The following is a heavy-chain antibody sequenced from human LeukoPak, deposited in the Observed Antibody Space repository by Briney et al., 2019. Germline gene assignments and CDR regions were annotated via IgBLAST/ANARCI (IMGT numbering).Heavy chain of an antibody. Sequence: GGSLRLSCAASGFTFSSYAMHWVRQAPGKGLEWVAVISYDGSNKYYADSVKGRFTISRDNSKNTLYLQMNSLRAEDTAVYYCARDLIDYDFWSGFDYWGQGTLVTVSS. CDR3: ARDLIDYDFWSGFDY. CDR2: ISYDGSNK. J-gene: IGHJ4*02. D-gene: IGHD3-3*01. CDR1: GFTFSSYA. V-gene: IGHV3-30-3*01.